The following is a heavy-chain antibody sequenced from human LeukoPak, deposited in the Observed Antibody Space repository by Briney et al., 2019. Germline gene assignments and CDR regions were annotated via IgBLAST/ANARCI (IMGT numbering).Heavy chain of an antibody. CDR1: GGSISSSSYY. Sequence: PSETLSLTCTVSGGSISSSSYYWGWIRQPPGKGLEWIGSIYYSGSTYYNPSLKSRVTISVDTSKNQFSLKLSSVTAVDTAVYYCARPESYYYGSGSHPNWFDPWGQGTLVTVSS. CDR3: ARPESYYYGSGSHPNWFDP. D-gene: IGHD3-10*01. V-gene: IGHV4-39*01. CDR2: IYYSGST. J-gene: IGHJ5*02.